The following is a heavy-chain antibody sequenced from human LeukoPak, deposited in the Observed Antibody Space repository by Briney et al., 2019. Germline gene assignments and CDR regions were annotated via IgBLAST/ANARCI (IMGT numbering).Heavy chain of an antibody. D-gene: IGHD3-22*01. CDR2: ISGSGGST. CDR3: AKDRDYYDSSGYYDWFDP. J-gene: IGHJ5*02. Sequence: PGGSLRLSCAASGFTFSSYAMSWVRQAPGKGLEWVSAISGSGGSTYYADSVKGRFTIPRDNSKNTLYLQMNSLRAEDTAVYYCAKDRDYYDSSGYYDWFDPWGQGTLVTVSS. V-gene: IGHV3-23*01. CDR1: GFTFSSYA.